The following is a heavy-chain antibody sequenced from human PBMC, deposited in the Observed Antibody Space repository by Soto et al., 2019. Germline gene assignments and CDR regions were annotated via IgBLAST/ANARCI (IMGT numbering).Heavy chain of an antibody. J-gene: IGHJ5*02. CDR1: GFPFINAW. V-gene: IGHV3-15*01. CDR2: IKSKTDGGAI. Sequence: EVQLVESGGGLVKPGGSLRLSCAASGFPFINAWMTWVRQAPGKGLEWVGRIKSKTDGGAIDYGAPVKNRFTISRDDSKNTLYLQMNSLKTEDTAVYYCTTAGPHRSPSIWFDPWGQGTLVTVSS. D-gene: IGHD6-6*01. CDR3: TTAGPHRSPSIWFDP.